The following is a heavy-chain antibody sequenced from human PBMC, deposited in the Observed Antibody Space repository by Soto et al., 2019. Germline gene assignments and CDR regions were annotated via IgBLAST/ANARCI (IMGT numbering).Heavy chain of an antibody. CDR1: GGSFTGYY. Sequence: QLQLHQSGAGLLKPSETLSLTCDVSGGSFTGYYWAWTRQPPGKGLEWIGEINHSGFTNYNPSLTGRVTISLDTSRSQFSLKLDSLTAADTAFYFCARGHGRFAHWGQGTLVTVSS. CDR3: ARGHGRFAH. J-gene: IGHJ4*02. V-gene: IGHV4-34*01. CDR2: INHSGFT.